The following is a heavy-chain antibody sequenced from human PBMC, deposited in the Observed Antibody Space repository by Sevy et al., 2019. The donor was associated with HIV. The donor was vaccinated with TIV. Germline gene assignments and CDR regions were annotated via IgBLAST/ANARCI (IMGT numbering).Heavy chain of an antibody. Sequence: GGCLRLSCVGSGFTFRNFGVHWLRQAPGKGLEWLSVVSYDGSSKYYVDSVKGRFIVSRNNSKNTLYLQMNSLRTADTAVYYCARGGSGDYYYYGVDVWGQGTTVTVSS. D-gene: IGHD3-10*01. CDR1: GFTFRNFG. CDR2: VSYDGSSK. CDR3: ARGGSGDYYYYGVDV. V-gene: IGHV3-30*03. J-gene: IGHJ6*02.